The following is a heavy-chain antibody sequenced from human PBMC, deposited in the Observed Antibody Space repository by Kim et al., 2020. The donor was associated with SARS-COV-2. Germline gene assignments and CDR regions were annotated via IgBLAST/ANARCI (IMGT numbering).Heavy chain of an antibody. CDR3: ASRIYGDYVGAFDI. V-gene: IGHV3-21*01. Sequence: GGSLRLSCAASGFTFSSYSMNWVRQAPGKGLEWVSSISSSSSYIYYADSVKGRFTISRDNAKNSLYLQMNSLRAEDTAVYYCASRIYGDYVGAFDIWGQGTMVTVSS. CDR1: GFTFSSYS. D-gene: IGHD4-17*01. CDR2: ISSSSSYI. J-gene: IGHJ3*02.